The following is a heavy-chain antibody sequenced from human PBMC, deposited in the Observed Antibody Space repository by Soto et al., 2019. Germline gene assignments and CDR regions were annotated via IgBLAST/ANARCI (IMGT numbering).Heavy chain of an antibody. CDR2: ISSSSSYI. J-gene: IGHJ3*02. CDR1: GFTFSSYS. V-gene: IGHV3-21*01. Sequence: EVQLVESGGGPVKPGGSLRLSCAASGFTFSSYSMNWVRQAPGKGLEWVSSISSSSSYIYYADSVKGRFTISRDNAKNSLYLQMNSLRAEDTAVYYCARRKDYADDAFDIWGQGTMVTVSS. D-gene: IGHD4-17*01. CDR3: ARRKDYADDAFDI.